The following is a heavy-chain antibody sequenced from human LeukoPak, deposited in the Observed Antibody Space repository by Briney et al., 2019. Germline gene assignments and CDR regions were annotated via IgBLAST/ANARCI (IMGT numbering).Heavy chain of an antibody. J-gene: IGHJ4*02. CDR1: GFTFSSYA. CDR3: AKGGHCSGGSCYSAVYFDY. V-gene: IGHV3-23*01. Sequence: PGGSLRLSCAASGFTFSSYAMSWVRQAPGKGLEWVSAISGSGGSTYYADSVKGRFTISRDNSKNTLYLQMNSLRAEDTAVYYCAKGGHCSGGSCYSAVYFDYWGQGTLVTVSS. D-gene: IGHD2-15*01. CDR2: ISGSGGST.